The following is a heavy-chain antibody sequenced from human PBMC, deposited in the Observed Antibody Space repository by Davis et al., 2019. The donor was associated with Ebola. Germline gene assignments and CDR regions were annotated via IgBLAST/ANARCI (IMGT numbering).Heavy chain of an antibody. CDR1: GFTFSSYA. D-gene: IGHD3-3*01. J-gene: IGHJ6*03. V-gene: IGHV3-23*01. CDR3: AKDGELYYDFWSGPPIYMDV. Sequence: GESLKISCAASGFTFSSYAMSWVRQAPGKGLEWVSAISGSGGSTYYADSVKGRFTISRDNSKNTLYLQMNSLRAEDTAVYYCAKDGELYYDFWSGPPIYMDVWGKGTTVTVSS. CDR2: ISGSGGST.